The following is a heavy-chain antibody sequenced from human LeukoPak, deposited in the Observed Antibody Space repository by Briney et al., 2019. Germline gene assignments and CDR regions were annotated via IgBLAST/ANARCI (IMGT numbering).Heavy chain of an antibody. D-gene: IGHD4-17*01. Sequence: SETLSLTCTVSGNSFGDYYWSWIRQPAGKGLEWIGRIYTSGSTTYNPSLKSRVTMSVDTSKSQFSLNLTSVTAADTAVYYCTRDTGTTGEVKFDPWGQGTLVTVSS. CDR1: GNSFGDYY. V-gene: IGHV4-4*07. CDR3: TRDTGTTGEVKFDP. J-gene: IGHJ5*02. CDR2: IYTSGST.